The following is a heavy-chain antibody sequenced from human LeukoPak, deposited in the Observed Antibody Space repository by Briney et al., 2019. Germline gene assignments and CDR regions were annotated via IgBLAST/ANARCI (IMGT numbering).Heavy chain of an antibody. V-gene: IGHV4-61*02. CDR1: GGSISSGSYY. J-gene: IGHJ4*02. D-gene: IGHD3-10*01. CDR3: ARSKFLGLDYYGSGSYLAFDY. CDR2: IYTSGIT. Sequence: KPSQTLSLTCTVSGGSISSGSYYWTWIRQPAGKRLEWIGRIYTSGITNYNPSLKSRVTISVDTSKNQFSLKLSSVTAADTAVYYCARSKFLGLDYYGSGSYLAFDYWGQGTLVTVSS.